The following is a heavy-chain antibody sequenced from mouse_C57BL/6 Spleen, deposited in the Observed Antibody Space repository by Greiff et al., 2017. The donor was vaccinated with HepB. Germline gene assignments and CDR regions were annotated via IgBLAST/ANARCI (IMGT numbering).Heavy chain of an antibody. CDR2: IRLKSDNYAT. V-gene: IGHV6-3*01. Sequence: EVKVEESGGGLVQPGGSMKLSCVASGFTFSNYWMNWVRQSPEKGLEWVAQIRLKSDNYATHYAESVKGRFTISRDDSKSSVYLQMNNLRAEDTGIYYCTKAQATGYFDYWGQGTTLTVSS. CDR1: GFTFSNYW. CDR3: TKAQATGYFDY. D-gene: IGHD3-2*02. J-gene: IGHJ2*01.